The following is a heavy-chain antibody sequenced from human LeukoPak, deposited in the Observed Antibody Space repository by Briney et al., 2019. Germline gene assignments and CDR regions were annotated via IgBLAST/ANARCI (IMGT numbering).Heavy chain of an antibody. Sequence: SQTLSLTCAVSSDSLTRDSDCWSWLRQPPGRGLEWIGYILHSESTYYNPSLKSRVTISIDTSKSQFSLKLSSVTAADTAVYYCARTRDFWSGYFDYWGQGTLVTVSS. J-gene: IGHJ4*02. CDR2: ILHSEST. CDR1: SDSLTRDSDC. CDR3: ARTRDFWSGYFDY. V-gene: IGHV4-30-2*01. D-gene: IGHD3-3*01.